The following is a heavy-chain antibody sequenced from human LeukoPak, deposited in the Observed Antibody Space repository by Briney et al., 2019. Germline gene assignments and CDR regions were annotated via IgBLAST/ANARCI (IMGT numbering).Heavy chain of an antibody. CDR1: GFTFSSYA. V-gene: IGHV3-23*01. D-gene: IGHD3-10*01. J-gene: IGHJ6*02. Sequence: PGGSLRLSCAASGFTFSSYAMSWVRQAPGKGLEWVSAISGSGGSTYYADSVKGRFTISRDNSKNTLYLQMNSLRAEDTAVYYCARDEASFTMVRGVIMNYYYGMDVWGQGTTVTVSS. CDR2: ISGSGGST. CDR3: ARDEASFTMVRGVIMNYYYGMDV.